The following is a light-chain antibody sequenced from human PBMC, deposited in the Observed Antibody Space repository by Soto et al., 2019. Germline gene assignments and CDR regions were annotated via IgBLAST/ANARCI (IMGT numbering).Light chain of an antibody. CDR1: QAISNY. Sequence: DIQMTQSPSSLSASVGDGVTITCRSSQAISNYVSWYQQEPRKAPRLLIYAASSLQSGVPSRFSASGSGTDFTLTISGLQPEDFGTYFCQQTYTYPNSFGQGTKVDIK. J-gene: IGKJ1*01. CDR2: AAS. CDR3: QQTYTYPNS. V-gene: IGKV1-39*01.